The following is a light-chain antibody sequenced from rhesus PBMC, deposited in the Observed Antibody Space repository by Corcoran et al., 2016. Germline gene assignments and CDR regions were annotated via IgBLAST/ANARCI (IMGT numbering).Light chain of an antibody. J-gene: IGKJ2*01. Sequence: DIRMTQSPPSLSASVGDTVTITCRASQGISTWLAWYQQKPGKAPKVLISKASSLQSGVPSRFGGSGSGTGFTLTISSLQSEDFATYHCQQYNSRPYSFGQGTKVEIK. V-gene: IGKV1-22*01. CDR2: KAS. CDR1: QGISTW. CDR3: QQYNSRPYS.